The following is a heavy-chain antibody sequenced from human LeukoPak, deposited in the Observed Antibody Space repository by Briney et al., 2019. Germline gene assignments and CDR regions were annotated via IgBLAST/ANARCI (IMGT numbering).Heavy chain of an antibody. CDR3: ARHGEARRPPHPPWYYYGMDV. Sequence: PSETLSLTCTVSGGSISSSSYYWGWIRQPPGKGLEWIGSIYYSGSTYYNPSVKSRVTISVDTSKNQFSLKLSSVTAADTAVYYCARHGEARRPPHPPWYYYGMDVWGQGTTVTVSS. CDR2: IYYSGST. CDR1: GGSISSSSYY. V-gene: IGHV4-39*01. D-gene: IGHD7-27*01. J-gene: IGHJ6*02.